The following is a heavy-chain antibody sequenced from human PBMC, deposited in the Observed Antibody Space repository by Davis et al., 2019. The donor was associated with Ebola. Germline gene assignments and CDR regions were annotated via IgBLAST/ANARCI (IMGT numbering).Heavy chain of an antibody. CDR1: GYTFTSYG. V-gene: IGHV1-18*04. CDR3: ARDRRTGTTQGNWFDP. CDR2: ISAYNGNT. J-gene: IGHJ5*02. Sequence: ASVKVSCKASGYTFTSYGISWVRQAPGQGLEWMGWISAYNGNTNYAQKLQGRVTMTTDTSTSTAYMELRSLRSDDTAVYYCARDRRTGTTQGNWFDPWGQGTLVTVSS. D-gene: IGHD1-1*01.